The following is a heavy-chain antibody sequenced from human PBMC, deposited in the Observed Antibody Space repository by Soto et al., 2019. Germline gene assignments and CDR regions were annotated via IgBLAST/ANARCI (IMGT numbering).Heavy chain of an antibody. CDR2: INHSGST. D-gene: IGHD3-9*01. CDR3: ARANYDILTGYSGGFDP. V-gene: IGHV4-34*01. CDR1: GGSFSGYY. Sequence: QVQLQQWGAGLLKPSETLSLTCAVYGGSFSGYYWSWIRQPPGKGLEWIGEINHSGSTNYNPSLKRRVPISVDTSKNQFSLKLSSVTAADTAVYYCARANYDILTGYSGGFDPWGQGTLVTVSS. J-gene: IGHJ5*02.